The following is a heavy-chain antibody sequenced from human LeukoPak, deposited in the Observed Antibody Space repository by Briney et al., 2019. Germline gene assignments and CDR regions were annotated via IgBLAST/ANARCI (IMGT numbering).Heavy chain of an antibody. V-gene: IGHV4-34*01. J-gene: IGHJ4*02. Sequence: SETLSLTCTVSGGSISSYYWSWIRQPPGKGLEWIGEINHSGSTNYNPSLKSRVTISVDTSKNQFSLKLSSVTAADTAVYYCARRSIGARPDHFDYWGQGTLVTVSS. CDR2: INHSGST. CDR1: GGSISSYY. D-gene: IGHD6-6*01. CDR3: ARRSIGARPDHFDY.